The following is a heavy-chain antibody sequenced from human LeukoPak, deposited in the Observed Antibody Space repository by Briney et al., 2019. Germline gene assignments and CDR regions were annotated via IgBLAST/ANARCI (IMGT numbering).Heavy chain of an antibody. D-gene: IGHD1-26*01. CDR3: AREGTREWETDY. Sequence: SETLSLTCTVSGYSISSGYYWGWIRQPPGKGLEWIGSIYHSGSTYYNPSLKSRVTISVDTSNNQFSLKLTSVTAADTAVYYCAREGTREWETDYWGQGTLVTVSS. CDR1: GYSISSGYY. J-gene: IGHJ4*02. CDR2: IYHSGST. V-gene: IGHV4-38-2*02.